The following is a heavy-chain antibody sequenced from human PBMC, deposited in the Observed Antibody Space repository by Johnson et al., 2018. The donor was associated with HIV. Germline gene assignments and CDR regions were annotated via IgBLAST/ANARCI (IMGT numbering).Heavy chain of an antibody. CDR3: AKDVMVIAKHDAFDI. CDR1: GFTFSNAW. D-gene: IGHD2-21*01. V-gene: IGHV3-30*02. CDR2: LRYDGSNK. J-gene: IGHJ3*02. Sequence: QVQLVESGGGLVKPGGSLRLSCAASGFTFSNAWMSWVRQAPGQGLAWVAFLRYDGSNKYYADSVKGRFTISSYNSKNTLYLQMNSLRAEDTAVYYCAKDVMVIAKHDAFDIWGQGTMVTVSS.